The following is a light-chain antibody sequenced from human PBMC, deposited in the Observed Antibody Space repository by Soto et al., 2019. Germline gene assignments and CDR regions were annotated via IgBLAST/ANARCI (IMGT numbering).Light chain of an antibody. V-gene: IGKV1-5*03. CDR1: QSISSW. J-gene: IGKJ3*01. CDR2: KAS. Sequence: DIQMTQSPSTLPASVGDRVTITCRASQSISSWLAWYHQKPGKAPKLLIYKASSLESGVPSRFSGSGSGTEFTLTISSLQPDDLATYYCQQYNSSPFTFGPGTKVDIK. CDR3: QQYNSSPFT.